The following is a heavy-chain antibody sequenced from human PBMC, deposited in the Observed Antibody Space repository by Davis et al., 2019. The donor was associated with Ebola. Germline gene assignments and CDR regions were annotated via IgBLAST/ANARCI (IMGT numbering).Heavy chain of an antibody. D-gene: IGHD5-12*01. J-gene: IGHJ5*02. CDR2: IYYSGST. CDR3: AREGEYSGYDLSWFNP. CDR1: GGSISSYY. V-gene: IGHV4-59*01. Sequence: MPGGSLRLSCTVSGGSISSYYWSWIRQPPGKGLEWIGYIYYSGSTNYNPSLKSRVTISVDTSKNQFSLKLSSVTAADTAVYYCAREGEYSGYDLSWFNPWGQGTLVTVSS.